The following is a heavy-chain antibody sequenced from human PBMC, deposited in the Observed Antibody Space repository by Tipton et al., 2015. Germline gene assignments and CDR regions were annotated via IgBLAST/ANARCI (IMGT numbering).Heavy chain of an antibody. V-gene: IGHV1-2*04. CDR1: GYTFTGYY. J-gene: IGHJ6*02. CDR3: ARSITMRVVVMGNFGLGR. D-gene: IGHD3-22*01. CDR2: INPNSGGT. Sequence: QLVQSGAEVKRPGASVKVSCKASGYTFTGYYMHWVRQAPGQGLEWMGWINPNSGGTNYAQKFQGWVTMTRDTSISTAYMELSRPRSDCTAVYYCARSITMRVVVMGNFGLGRGGRGTAVPLSS.